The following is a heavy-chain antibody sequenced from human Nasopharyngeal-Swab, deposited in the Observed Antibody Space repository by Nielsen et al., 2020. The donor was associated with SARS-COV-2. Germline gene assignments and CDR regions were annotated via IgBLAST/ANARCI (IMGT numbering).Heavy chain of an antibody. Sequence: SETLSLTCTVSGGSISSSSYYWSWIRQHPGKGLEWIGYIYYSGSTYYNPSLKSRVTISVDTSKNQFSLKLSSVTAADTAVYYCARGRITIFGVVTHFDYWGQGTLVTVS. D-gene: IGHD3-3*01. CDR3: ARGRITIFGVVTHFDY. V-gene: IGHV4-31*03. CDR1: GGSISSSSYY. CDR2: IYYSGST. J-gene: IGHJ4*02.